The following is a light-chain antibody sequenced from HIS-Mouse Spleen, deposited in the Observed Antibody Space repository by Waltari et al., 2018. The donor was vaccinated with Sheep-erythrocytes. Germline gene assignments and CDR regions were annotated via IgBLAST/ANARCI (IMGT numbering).Light chain of an antibody. CDR3: QAWDSSTVV. V-gene: IGLV3-1*01. CDR1: KLGDKY. CDR2: QDS. Sequence: SYELTQPPSVSVSPGQTASITCSGDKLGDKYACWFQQKPGQSPLLVIYQDSKRPSGIPERFSGSNSGNTATLPISGTQAMDEADYYCQAWDSSTVVFGGGTKLTVL. J-gene: IGLJ2*01.